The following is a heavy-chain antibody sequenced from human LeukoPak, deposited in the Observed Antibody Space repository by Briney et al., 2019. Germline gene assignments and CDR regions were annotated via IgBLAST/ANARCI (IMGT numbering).Heavy chain of an antibody. CDR3: ASRITMSPPRQEDS. J-gene: IGHJ4*02. CDR2: INAGNGNT. D-gene: IGHD3-10*02. Sequence: ASVKVSCKASGYTFTSYAMHWVRQAPGQRLEWMGWINAGNGNTKYSQKFQGRVTITRDTSASTAYMELSSLRSEDTAVYYCASRITMSPPRQEDSGGREPLFPVS. V-gene: IGHV1-3*01. CDR1: GYTFTSYA.